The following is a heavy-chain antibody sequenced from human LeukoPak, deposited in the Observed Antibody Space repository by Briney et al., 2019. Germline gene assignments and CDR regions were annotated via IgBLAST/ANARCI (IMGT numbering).Heavy chain of an antibody. V-gene: IGHV3-21*01. CDR3: ASHCSGGSCYSGYYYYYGMDV. Sequence: GGSLRLSCAASGFTFSTYTMNWVRQAPGKGLEWVSSISTSSTYIYYADSVKGRFTISRDNAKNSLYLQMNSLRAEDTAVYYCASHCSGGSCYSGYYYYYGMDVWGQGTTVTVSS. CDR2: ISTSSTYI. CDR1: GFTFSTYT. D-gene: IGHD2-15*01. J-gene: IGHJ6*02.